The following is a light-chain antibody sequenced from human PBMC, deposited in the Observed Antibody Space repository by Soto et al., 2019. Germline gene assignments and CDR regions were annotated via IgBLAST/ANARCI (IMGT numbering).Light chain of an antibody. Sequence: EIVMTQSPATLSVSPGERATLSCRASQSVSSNLAWYQQKPGQAPRLLIYGASTRATGIPARFSGSGSGTEFTLTISSLHSEDFAVYYCQQYNNWPWYTFGQGTKLEIK. CDR1: QSVSSN. CDR3: QQYNNWPWYT. J-gene: IGKJ2*01. V-gene: IGKV3-15*01. CDR2: GAS.